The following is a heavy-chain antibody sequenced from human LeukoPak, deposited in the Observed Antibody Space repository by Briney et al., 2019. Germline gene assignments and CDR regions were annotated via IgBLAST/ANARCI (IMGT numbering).Heavy chain of an antibody. CDR3: AKGTEGRPYYFDY. J-gene: IGHJ4*02. D-gene: IGHD3-10*01. V-gene: IGHV3-21*04. CDR1: GFTFSSYS. Sequence: PGGSLRLSCAASGFTFSSYSMNWVRLAPGKGLEWVSSISSSSYIYYADSVKGRFTISRDNSKNTLYLQMNSLRAEDTAVYYCAKGTEGRPYYFDYWGQGTLVTVSS. CDR2: ISSSSYI.